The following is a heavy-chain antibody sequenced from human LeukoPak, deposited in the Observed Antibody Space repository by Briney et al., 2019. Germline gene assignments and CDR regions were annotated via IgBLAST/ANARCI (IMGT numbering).Heavy chain of an antibody. CDR1: GYTFTSYY. J-gene: IGHJ4*02. Sequence: GASVKVSCKASGYTFTSYYIHWMRQAPGQGLEWMGIINLSGGGTTYAQKFQGRVTMTRDTSTSTVYMELSSLRSEDTAVYFCTREGDFWSGTAFDYWGQGTLVTVSS. V-gene: IGHV1-46*01. CDR3: TREGDFWSGTAFDY. CDR2: INLSGGGT. D-gene: IGHD3-3*01.